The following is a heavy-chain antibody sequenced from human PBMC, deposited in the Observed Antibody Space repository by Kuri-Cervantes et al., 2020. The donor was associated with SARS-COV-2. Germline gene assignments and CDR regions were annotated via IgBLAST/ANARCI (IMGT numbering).Heavy chain of an antibody. J-gene: IGHJ6*02. CDR2: IYYSGST. CDR1: GGSISSYY. V-gene: IGHV4-59*01. CDR3: AREGSGWYGEDYYYCGMDV. D-gene: IGHD6-19*01. Sequence: SETLSLTCTVSGGSISSYYWSWIRQPPGKGLEWIGYIYYSGSTNYNPSLKSRVTISVDTSKNQFSLKLSSVTAADTAVYYCAREGSGWYGEDYYYCGMDVWGQGTTVTVSS.